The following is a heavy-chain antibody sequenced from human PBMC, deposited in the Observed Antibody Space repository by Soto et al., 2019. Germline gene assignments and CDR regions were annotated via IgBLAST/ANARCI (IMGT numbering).Heavy chain of an antibody. D-gene: IGHD3-3*01. J-gene: IGHJ3*02. CDR3: ARQNDFPYVAFDI. CDR1: GYSFTSYW. V-gene: IGHV5-51*01. CDR2: IYPGDSDT. Sequence: GESLKISCKGSGYSFTSYWIGWVRQMPGKGLEWMGIIYPGDSDTRYSPSFQGQVTISADKSISTAYLQWSSLKASDTAMYYCARQNDFPYVAFDIWGQGTMVTVSS.